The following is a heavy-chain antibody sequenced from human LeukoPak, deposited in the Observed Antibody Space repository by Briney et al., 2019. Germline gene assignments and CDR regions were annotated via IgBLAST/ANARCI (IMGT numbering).Heavy chain of an antibody. D-gene: IGHD3-10*01. CDR2: MWYDGSKT. V-gene: IGHV3-33*01. CDR1: GFTFSNYG. Sequence: GGSLRLSCAASGFTFSNYGMHWVRQAPGKGLEWVAVMWYDGSKTYYADSVKGRFTISRDNSKNTLYLQMSSLRAEDTAVYYCARDRYYGSENYYYYYYMVVWGKGTTVTVSS. CDR3: ARDRYYGSENYYYYYYMVV. J-gene: IGHJ6*03.